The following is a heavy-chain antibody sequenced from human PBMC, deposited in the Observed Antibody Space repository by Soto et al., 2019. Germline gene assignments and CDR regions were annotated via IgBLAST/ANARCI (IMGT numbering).Heavy chain of an antibody. Sequence: GGSLRLSCAASGFTFSSYCMHWVRQAPGKGLEWVAVISYDGSNKYYADSVKGRFTISRDNSKNTLYLQMNSLRAEDTAVYYCAKDRDDYGVLFDYWGQGTLVTVSS. CDR2: ISYDGSNK. J-gene: IGHJ4*02. D-gene: IGHD4-17*01. CDR3: AKDRDDYGVLFDY. CDR1: GFTFSSYC. V-gene: IGHV3-30*18.